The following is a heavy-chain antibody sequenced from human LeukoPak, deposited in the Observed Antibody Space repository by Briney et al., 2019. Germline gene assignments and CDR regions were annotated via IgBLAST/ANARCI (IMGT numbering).Heavy chain of an antibody. CDR1: GFTFSSYS. Sequence: PGGSLRLSCAASGFTFSSYSMNWVRQAPGRGLEWVSYISSSSSTIYYADSVKGRFTISRDNAKNSLYLQMNSLRAEDTAVYYCAKDRAGTTFDYWGQGTLVTVSS. CDR2: ISSSSSTI. CDR3: AKDRAGTTFDY. D-gene: IGHD1-1*01. J-gene: IGHJ4*02. V-gene: IGHV3-48*01.